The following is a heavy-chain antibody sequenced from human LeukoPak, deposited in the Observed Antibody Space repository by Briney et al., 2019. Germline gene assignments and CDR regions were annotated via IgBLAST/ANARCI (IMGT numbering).Heavy chain of an antibody. V-gene: IGHV4-4*02. CDR1: GVSISNGNW. J-gene: IGHJ4*02. D-gene: IGHD1-26*01. Sequence: SGTLSLTCFVSGVSISNGNWCTWVRQPPGKGLEWIGEIYHTGTTNYNASLESRVTISIDESNNRFSLNLRSLTAADTAIYYCATRSPLVNAILWGQGTLVTVSS. CDR2: IYHTGTT. CDR3: ATRSPLVNAIL.